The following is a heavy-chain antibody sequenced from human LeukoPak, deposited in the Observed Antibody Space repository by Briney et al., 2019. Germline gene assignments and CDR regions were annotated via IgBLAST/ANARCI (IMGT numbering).Heavy chain of an antibody. CDR1: GFTFSSYG. V-gene: IGHV3-7*01. J-gene: IGHJ4*02. CDR3: ARGGRNSYRDY. Sequence: GGTLRLSCAASGFTFSSYGMSWVRQAPGKGLEWVANIKEDGSEKYYVDSVKGRFTISRDNAKNSLYLQMSTLRAEDTAVYYCARGGRNSYRDYWGQGTLVTVSS. D-gene: IGHD5-18*01. CDR2: IKEDGSEK.